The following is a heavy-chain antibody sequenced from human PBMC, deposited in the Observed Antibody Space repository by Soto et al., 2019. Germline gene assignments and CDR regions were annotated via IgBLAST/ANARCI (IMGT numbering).Heavy chain of an antibody. V-gene: IGHV1-69*13. J-gene: IGHJ4*02. CDR2: ITPIFGTA. D-gene: IGHD6-19*01. CDR3: ARGDHSSGWYQNDY. Sequence: SSVKVCCKASGGTFGSYAISWVRQAPGQGLEWMGGITPIFGTANYAQKFQGRVTITADESTSTAYMELSSLRSEDTAVYYCARGDHSSGWYQNDYCGQGTLVTVSS. CDR1: GGTFGSYA.